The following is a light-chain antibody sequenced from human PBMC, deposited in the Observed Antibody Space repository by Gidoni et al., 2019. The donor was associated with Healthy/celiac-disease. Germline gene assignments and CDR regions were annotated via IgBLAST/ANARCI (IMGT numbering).Light chain of an antibody. V-gene: IGKV1-39*01. CDR3: QQTYNTPSYT. CDR1: QSISGY. CDR2: AAS. J-gene: IGKJ2*01. Sequence: DIQMTQSPSSLSASVGDRVTITCRASQSISGYLNCYQQKPGKAPKLLIYAASSLQTVVPSRFSGSGSETDFTFTISSLQPEDFATYYCQQTYNTPSYTFXXXTKLEIK.